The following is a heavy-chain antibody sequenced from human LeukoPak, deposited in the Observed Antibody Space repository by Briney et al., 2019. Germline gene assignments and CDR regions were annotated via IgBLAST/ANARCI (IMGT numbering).Heavy chain of an antibody. J-gene: IGHJ5*02. D-gene: IGHD5-12*01. Sequence: GGSLRLSCTASGFTFDDYVMHWVRQAPGKGLEWVSLISGDGSGTYYADSVKGRFTISRDNSKNSLFLHMSGLRAEDTALYYCATQNPHGSGYYDTYNWFDPWGQGTLVTVAS. CDR1: GFTFDDYV. CDR3: ATQNPHGSGYYDTYNWFDP. V-gene: IGHV3-43*02. CDR2: ISGDGSGT.